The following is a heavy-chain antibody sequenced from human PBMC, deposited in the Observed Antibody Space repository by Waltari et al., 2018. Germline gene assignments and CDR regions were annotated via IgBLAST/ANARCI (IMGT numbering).Heavy chain of an antibody. J-gene: IGHJ4*02. Sequence: QVQLVQSGAEVKKPGSSVKVSCKASGGTFSSYAISWVRQAPGQGLEWMGGIIPIFGTANYAQKFQGRVTITTDESTSTAYMELSSLRSEDTAVYYCASFPHDSGLRPSGGYYFDYWGQGTLVTVSS. CDR2: IIPIFGTA. V-gene: IGHV1-69*05. D-gene: IGHD3-3*01. CDR1: GGTFSSYA. CDR3: ASFPHDSGLRPSGGYYFDY.